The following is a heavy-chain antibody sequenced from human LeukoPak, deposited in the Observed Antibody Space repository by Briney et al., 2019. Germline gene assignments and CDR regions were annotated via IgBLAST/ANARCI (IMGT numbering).Heavy chain of an antibody. V-gene: IGHV3-23*01. D-gene: IGHD1-26*01. Sequence: PGGSLRLSCAASGFTFSSYAMNWVRQSPGKGLEWVSAISGSGGNTYYADSVKGRFTISRDNSKNTLYLQMNSLRAEDTAVYYCATGNYYFLLVYWGQGTLVTVSS. CDR3: ATGNYYFLLVY. CDR2: ISGSGGNT. CDR1: GFTFSSYA. J-gene: IGHJ4*02.